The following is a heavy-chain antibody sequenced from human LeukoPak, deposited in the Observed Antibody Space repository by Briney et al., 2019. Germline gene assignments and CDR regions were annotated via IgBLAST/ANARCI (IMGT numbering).Heavy chain of an antibody. V-gene: IGHV3-7*01. CDR2: IKQDGSEN. J-gene: IGHJ6*03. CDR1: GFIFGSNW. D-gene: IGHD3-9*01. CDR3: ATDILTGYFRNYYYYMGV. Sequence: PGGSLRLSCAASGFIFGSNWMSSVRQAPGKGLERVPNIKQDGSENYYMDSVKGRFTISRDNAQNSLYLQMNSLRAEDTAVYCCATDILTGYFRNYYYYMGVWGKGTTVTVSS.